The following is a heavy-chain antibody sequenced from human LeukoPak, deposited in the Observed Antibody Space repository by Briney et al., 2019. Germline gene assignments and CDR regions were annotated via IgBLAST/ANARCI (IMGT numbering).Heavy chain of an antibody. CDR1: GFTFSSYT. CDR3: ARGPPLFDP. J-gene: IGHJ5*02. V-gene: IGHV3-48*04. CDR2: IGLSGSNL. Sequence: GGSLRLSCAASGFTFSSYTMNWVRQAPGKGLEWVSYIGLSGSNLYYVDSVKGRFTISRDNAKNSLYLQMNSLRAEDTAVYYCARGPPLFDPWGQGTLVTVSS.